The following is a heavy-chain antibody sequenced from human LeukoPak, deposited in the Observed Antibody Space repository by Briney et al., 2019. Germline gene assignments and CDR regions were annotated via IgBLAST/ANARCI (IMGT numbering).Heavy chain of an antibody. V-gene: IGHV3-30-3*01. D-gene: IGHD3-10*01. CDR3: AKEGGYWGGDYYYYGMDV. CDR2: ISYDGSNK. CDR1: GFTFSSYA. J-gene: IGHJ6*02. Sequence: GGSLRLSCAASGFTFSSYAMNWVRQAPGKGLEWVAFISYDGSNKYYADSVKGRFTISRDNSKSTLYLQMNSLRAEDTAVYYCAKEGGYWGGDYYYYGMDVWGQGTTVTVSS.